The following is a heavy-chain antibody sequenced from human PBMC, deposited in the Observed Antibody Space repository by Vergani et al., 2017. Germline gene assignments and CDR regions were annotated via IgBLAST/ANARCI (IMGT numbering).Heavy chain of an antibody. CDR1: GGSISGYY. D-gene: IGHD3-10*01. CDR2: MYHSGST. Sequence: QVRLQESGPGLVKPSETLSLTCSVSGGSISGYYWSWIRQPPGKGLEWIGYMYHSGSTNYKPSLETRVTISGDTSENQFSLKLNSVTGADTAVYYCGRVADVYGLGSRLLDLWGQGILVTVSS. V-gene: IGHV4-59*01. J-gene: IGHJ5*02. CDR3: GRVADVYGLGSRLLDL.